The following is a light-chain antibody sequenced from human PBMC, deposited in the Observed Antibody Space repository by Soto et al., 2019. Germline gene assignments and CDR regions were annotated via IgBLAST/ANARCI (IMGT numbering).Light chain of an antibody. V-gene: IGLV2-14*03. Sequence: QSVLTQPPSASGSPGQSVTISCTGTSSDVGGYNYVSWYQQHPGKAPKLIIYDVSNRPSGVPNRFSGSKSGTTASLTISGLQAEDEADYYCSSYASDSRLGFGGGTKLTVL. CDR1: SSDVGGYNY. CDR3: SSYASDSRLG. CDR2: DVS. J-gene: IGLJ2*01.